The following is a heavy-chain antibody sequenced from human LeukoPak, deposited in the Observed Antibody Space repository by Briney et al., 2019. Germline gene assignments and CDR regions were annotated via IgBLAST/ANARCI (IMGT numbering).Heavy chain of an antibody. D-gene: IGHD6-19*01. Sequence: GGSLRLSCAASGFTFDDYVMNWVRQAPGKGLEWVSGINWNGGSTGYADSVKGRFAISRDNDKNSLYLQMNSLRAEDTALYHCVSSGRYYYFDYWGQGTLVTVSS. V-gene: IGHV3-20*01. CDR1: GFTFDDYV. J-gene: IGHJ4*02. CDR3: VSSGRYYYFDY. CDR2: INWNGGST.